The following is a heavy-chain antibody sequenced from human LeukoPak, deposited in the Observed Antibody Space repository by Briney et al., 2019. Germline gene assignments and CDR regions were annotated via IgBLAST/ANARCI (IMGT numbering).Heavy chain of an antibody. J-gene: IGHJ4*02. CDR1: GFTFSSYA. CDR2: ISGSGGST. D-gene: IGHD3-22*01. Sequence: GGSLRLSCAASGFTFSSYAMSWVRQAPGKGLEWVSAISGSGGSTYYADSVRGRFTISRDNSKNTLYLQMNSLRVEDTAVYYCAKNPQYYYDSSGFFEYWGQGTLVTVSS. V-gene: IGHV3-23*01. CDR3: AKNPQYYYDSSGFFEY.